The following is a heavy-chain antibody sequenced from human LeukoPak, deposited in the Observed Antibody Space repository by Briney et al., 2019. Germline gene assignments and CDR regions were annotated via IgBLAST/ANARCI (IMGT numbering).Heavy chain of an antibody. CDR3: ARRDTGLVTFFVL. D-gene: IGHD5-18*01. CDR1: GGSFIDYD. CDR2: INNIGST. J-gene: IGHJ4*02. V-gene: IGHV4-34*01. Sequence: PGPLSPTSAAYGGSFIDYDWTWIRHPAREGRYWIGEINNIGSTNYNTLLKSRVTLSVDPSKNKFSLILSSFTCPDSTVCFFARRDTGLVTFFVLWGQGNLVTVSS.